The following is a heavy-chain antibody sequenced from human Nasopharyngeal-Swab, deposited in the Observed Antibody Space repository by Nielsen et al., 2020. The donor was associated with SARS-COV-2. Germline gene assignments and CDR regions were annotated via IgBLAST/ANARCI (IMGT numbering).Heavy chain of an antibody. CDR2: ISSSTTYI. CDR1: GFTFSNYN. CDR3: ARDGLDYDFWSAYFMDV. J-gene: IGHJ6*02. V-gene: IGHV3-21*01. D-gene: IGHD3-3*01. Sequence: GESLKISCAASGFTFSNYNMNWVRQAPGKGLEWVSSISSSTTYIYYADSVKGRFTISGDNAKNSLYLQMNSLRAEDTAVYYCARDGLDYDFWSAYFMDVWGQGTTVTVSS.